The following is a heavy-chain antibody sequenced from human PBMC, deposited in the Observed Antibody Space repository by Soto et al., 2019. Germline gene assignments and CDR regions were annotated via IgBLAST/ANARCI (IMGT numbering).Heavy chain of an antibody. CDR3: AREGEIQLWLQSLDY. V-gene: IGHV3-48*02. Sequence: EVQLVESGGGLVQPGGSLRLSCAASGFTFSSYSMNWVRQARGKGLEWVSYISSSSSTIYYADSVKGRFTISRDNAKNSLYLQMNSLRDEDTAVYYCAREGEIQLWLQSLDYWGQGTLVTVSS. CDR2: ISSSSSTI. D-gene: IGHD5-18*01. J-gene: IGHJ4*02. CDR1: GFTFSSYS.